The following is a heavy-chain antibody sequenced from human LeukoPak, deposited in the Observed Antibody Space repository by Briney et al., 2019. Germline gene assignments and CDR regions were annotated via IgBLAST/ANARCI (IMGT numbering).Heavy chain of an antibody. CDR1: GFTFSDDY. Sequence: GGSLRLSCAASGFTFSDDYMTWIRQVPGKGLESIAYIGGSGSDTNYADSVRGRFTISRDNARSSLFLQMNSLTAEDAALYFCVRHTRTAAFWGQGALVTVSS. CDR2: IGGSGSDT. J-gene: IGHJ4*02. D-gene: IGHD2-15*01. CDR3: VRHTRTAAF. V-gene: IGHV3-11*06.